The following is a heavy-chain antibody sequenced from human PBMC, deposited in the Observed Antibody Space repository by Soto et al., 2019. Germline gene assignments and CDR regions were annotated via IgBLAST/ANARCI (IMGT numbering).Heavy chain of an antibody. V-gene: IGHV1-8*01. CDR3: AREHSSSWRFDY. Sequence: QVQLVQSGAEVKKPGASVKVSCKASGYTFTSYDINWVRQATGQGLEWMGWMNPNSGNTGYAQKLQGRVTMTRNNSISTAYMELRSLRSEDTAVYYCAREHSSSWRFDYWGQGTLVTVSS. D-gene: IGHD6-13*01. J-gene: IGHJ4*02. CDR2: MNPNSGNT. CDR1: GYTFTSYD.